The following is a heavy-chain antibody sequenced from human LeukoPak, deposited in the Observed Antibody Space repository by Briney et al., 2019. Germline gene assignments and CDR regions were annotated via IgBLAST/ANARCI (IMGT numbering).Heavy chain of an antibody. D-gene: IGHD2-15*01. CDR3: ARRMTPTRSLDY. CDR2: IYYGGNT. J-gene: IGHJ4*02. Sequence: PSETLSLTCNVSGGSLTDYYWTWIRQPPGKGLEWIGFIYYGGNTNYNPSLKSRVTIPVDTSKNQFSLKLSSVTAADTAVYYCARRMTPTRSLDYWGQGTLVTVSS. CDR1: GGSLTDYY. V-gene: IGHV4-59*01.